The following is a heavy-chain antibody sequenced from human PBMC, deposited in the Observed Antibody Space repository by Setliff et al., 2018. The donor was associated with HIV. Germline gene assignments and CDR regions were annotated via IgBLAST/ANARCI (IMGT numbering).Heavy chain of an antibody. J-gene: IGHJ3*02. CDR3: ATPLQGYSYGPPGI. Sequence: GESLKISCKDSGYSFTSHWIAWARQMPGKGLEWMGIIYPGDSDTRYSSSFQGQVTISADKSISTAYLQWSSLKASDTAMYYCATPLQGYSYGPPGIWGQGTMVTVSS. V-gene: IGHV5-51*01. CDR2: IYPGDSDT. CDR1: GYSFTSHW. D-gene: IGHD5-18*01.